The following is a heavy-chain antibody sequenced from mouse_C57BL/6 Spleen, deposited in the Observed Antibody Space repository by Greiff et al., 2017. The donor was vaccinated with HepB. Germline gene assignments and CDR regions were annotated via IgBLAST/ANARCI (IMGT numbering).Heavy chain of an antibody. Sequence: QVQLQQPGAELVKPGASVKMSCKASGYTFTSYWITWVKQSPGQGLEWIGDIYPGSGSTNYNEKFKSKATLTVDTSSSTAYMQLSSLTSEDSAVYYCARRSRGLRDAMDYWGQGTSVTVSS. J-gene: IGHJ4*01. V-gene: IGHV1-55*01. CDR2: IYPGSGST. D-gene: IGHD1-1*01. CDR1: GYTFTSYW. CDR3: ARRSRGLRDAMDY.